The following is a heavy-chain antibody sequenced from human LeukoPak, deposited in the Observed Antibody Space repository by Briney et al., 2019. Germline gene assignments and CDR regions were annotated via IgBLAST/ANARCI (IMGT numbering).Heavy chain of an antibody. CDR3: ARGTYYDFWSGPSFDY. CDR1: GYTFTSYD. Sequence: GASVKVSCKASGYTFTSYDINWVRQATGQGLEWMGWMNPNSGNTGYAQKFQGRVTMTRNTSISTAYMELSSLRSEDTAVYYCARGTYYDFWSGPSFDYWGQGTLVTVSS. V-gene: IGHV1-8*01. CDR2: MNPNSGNT. J-gene: IGHJ4*02. D-gene: IGHD3-3*01.